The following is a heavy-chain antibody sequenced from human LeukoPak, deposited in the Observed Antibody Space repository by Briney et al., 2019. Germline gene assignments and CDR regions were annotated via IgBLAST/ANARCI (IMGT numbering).Heavy chain of an antibody. CDR1: GFTFSSYA. CDR3: ARDPGTFYSS. D-gene: IGHD6-13*01. Sequence: GGSLRLSCVVSGFTFSSYAMSWARQAPGKGLEWVANIKQDGSEKYYVDSAKGRFTISRDNAKNSLYLQMNSLRAEDTAVYYCARDPGTFYSSWGQGTLVTVSS. V-gene: IGHV3-7*01. CDR2: IKQDGSEK. J-gene: IGHJ4*02.